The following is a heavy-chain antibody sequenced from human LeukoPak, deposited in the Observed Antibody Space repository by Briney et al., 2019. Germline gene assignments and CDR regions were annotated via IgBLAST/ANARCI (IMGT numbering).Heavy chain of an antibody. CDR2: IYPGDSDT. V-gene: IGHV5-51*01. CDR1: GYSFTSYW. D-gene: IGHD3-22*01. J-gene: IGHJ4*02. CDR3: ATPGYYYDSSGYSFDY. Sequence: GESLEISCKGSGYSFTSYWIGWVRQMPGKGLEWMGIIYPGDSDTRYSPSFQGQVTISADKSISTAYLQWSSLKASDTAMYYCATPGYYYDSSGYSFDYWGQGTLVTVSS.